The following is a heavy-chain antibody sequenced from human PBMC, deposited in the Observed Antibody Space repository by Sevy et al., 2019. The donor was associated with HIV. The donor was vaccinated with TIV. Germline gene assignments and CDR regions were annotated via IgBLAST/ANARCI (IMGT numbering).Heavy chain of an antibody. Sequence: SETLSLTCTVSGGSISSYYWSWIRQPPGKGLEWIGYIYYSGSTNYNPSLKSRVTISVDTSKNQFSLMLSSVTAADTAVYYCAGVRVAVAAFDAFDIWGQGTMVTVSS. CDR2: IYYSGST. CDR1: GGSISSYY. D-gene: IGHD6-19*01. CDR3: AGVRVAVAAFDAFDI. J-gene: IGHJ3*02. V-gene: IGHV4-59*01.